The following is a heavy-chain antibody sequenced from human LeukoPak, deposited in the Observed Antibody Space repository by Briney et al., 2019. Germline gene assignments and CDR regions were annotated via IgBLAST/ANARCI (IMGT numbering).Heavy chain of an antibody. J-gene: IGHJ3*02. CDR3: AREGPGYDAFDI. CDR1: GGSISSYY. Sequence: SETLSLTCTVSGGSISSYYWSWIRQPPGKGLEWIGYIYYSGSTNYNPSLKTRVTISVGTSKNQFSLKLSSVTAADTAVYYCAREGPGYDAFDIWGQGTMVTVSS. V-gene: IGHV4-59*01. CDR2: IYYSGST. D-gene: IGHD3-10*01.